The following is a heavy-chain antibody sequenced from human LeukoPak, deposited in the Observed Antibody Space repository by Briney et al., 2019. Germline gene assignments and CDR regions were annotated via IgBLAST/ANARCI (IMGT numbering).Heavy chain of an antibody. CDR2: IYYSGST. D-gene: IGHD6-19*01. CDR3: ARHAVAGKDYYFDY. CDR1: GGSISSYH. J-gene: IGHJ4*02. Sequence: SETLSLTCNVSGGSISSYHWSWIRQPPGKGLEWIGYIYYSGSTNYNPSLKSRVTISVDTSKNQFSLKLSSVTAADTAVYYCARHAVAGKDYYFDYWGQGTLVTVSS. V-gene: IGHV4-59*08.